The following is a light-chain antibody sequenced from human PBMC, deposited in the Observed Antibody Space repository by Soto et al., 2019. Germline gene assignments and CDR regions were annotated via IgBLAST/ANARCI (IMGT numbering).Light chain of an antibody. CDR3: AAWDDSLSALV. V-gene: IGLV1-47*01. CDR1: SSNIESNY. CDR2: RND. J-gene: IGLJ3*02. Sequence: VLTQPPSASGPPGQRVTLSCSGSSSNIESNYVYWYQQLPGSAPKLLIYRNDQRPSGVPDRFSGSKSGTSASLAISGLRSEDEADYYCAAWDDSLSALVFGGGTKLTVL.